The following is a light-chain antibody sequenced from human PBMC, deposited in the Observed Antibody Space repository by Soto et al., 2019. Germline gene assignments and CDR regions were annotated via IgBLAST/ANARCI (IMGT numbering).Light chain of an antibody. CDR1: RSVSSY. CDR2: DAS. CDR3: QQRSNWLYT. V-gene: IGKV3-11*01. Sequence: EIVLTQSPATLSLSPGERATLSCRAIRSVSSYLAWYQQKPGQAPRLLIYDASNRATGIPARFSGSGSGTDFTLTISSLEPEDFAVYYCQQRSNWLYTFGQGTKLEIK. J-gene: IGKJ2*01.